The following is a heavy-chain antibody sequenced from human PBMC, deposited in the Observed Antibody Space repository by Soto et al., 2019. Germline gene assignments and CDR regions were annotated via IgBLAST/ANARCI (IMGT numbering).Heavy chain of an antibody. Sequence: QGQLVQSGGEVKKPGASVKVSCKASGYTFTRYGISWVRQAPGQGLEWMGWISGYNGDTKYAQKFQGRVTMTVDTSTTRAYMELRRLTSDDRAVYYCAKNGHPPYCYSGMDVWGQGTTVTVSS. V-gene: IGHV1-18*01. J-gene: IGHJ6*02. CDR3: AKNGHPPYCYSGMDV. CDR1: GYTFTRYG. CDR2: ISGYNGDT. D-gene: IGHD2-8*01.